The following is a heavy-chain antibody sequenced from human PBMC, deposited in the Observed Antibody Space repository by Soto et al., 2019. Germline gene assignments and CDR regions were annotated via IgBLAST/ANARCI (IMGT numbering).Heavy chain of an antibody. D-gene: IGHD2-15*01. CDR2: IYYSGST. V-gene: IGHV4-31*03. CDR3: AREVGGVVVAASYNWFDP. Sequence: QVQLQESGPGLVKPSQTLSLTCTVSGGSISSGGYYWSWIRQHPGKGREWIGYIYYSGSTYYNPSLKSRVTISVDTSKNQFSLKLSSVTAADTAVYYCAREVGGVVVAASYNWFDPWGQGTLVTVSS. J-gene: IGHJ5*02. CDR1: GGSISSGGYY.